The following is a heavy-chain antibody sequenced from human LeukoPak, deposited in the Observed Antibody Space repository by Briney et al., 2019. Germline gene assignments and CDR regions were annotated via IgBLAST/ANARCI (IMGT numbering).Heavy chain of an antibody. D-gene: IGHD3-22*01. J-gene: IGHJ4*02. CDR2: FDPEDGET. CDR3: ARDHSGYYYGPFDY. CDR1: GYTLTELS. Sequence: ASVKVSCKVSGYTLTELSMHWVRQAPGKGLEWMGGFDPEDGETIYAQKFQGRVTITADESTSTAYMELSSLRSEDTAVYYCARDHSGYYYGPFDYWGQGTLVTVSS. V-gene: IGHV1-24*01.